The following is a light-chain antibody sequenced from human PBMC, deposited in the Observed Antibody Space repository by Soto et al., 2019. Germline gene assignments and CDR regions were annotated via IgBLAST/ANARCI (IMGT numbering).Light chain of an antibody. V-gene: IGLV2-14*01. CDR1: SSDVGGYNY. Sequence: QSALTQPASVSGSPGQSITISCTGTSSDVGGYNYVSWYQQHPGKAPKLMIYDVSNRPSGVSNRFSGSKSGNTASLTISGLQAADEADYYCSSYPRSRTLDVVFGGGTKVNVL. J-gene: IGLJ2*01. CDR2: DVS. CDR3: SSYPRSRTLDVV.